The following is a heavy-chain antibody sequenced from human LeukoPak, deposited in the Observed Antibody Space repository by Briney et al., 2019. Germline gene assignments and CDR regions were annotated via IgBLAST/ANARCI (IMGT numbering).Heavy chain of an antibody. CDR3: AKGSSSSRPYYFDY. J-gene: IGHJ4*02. CDR1: GFTFSSYA. CDR2: ITGSGGST. D-gene: IGHD6-6*01. Sequence: PGGSLRPFCAASGFTFSSYAMSWVRQTPGKGLEWVSAITGSGGSTYYADSVKGRFTISRDNSKDTLYLQMNSLRAEDTAVYYCAKGSSSSRPYYFDYWGQGTLVTVSS. V-gene: IGHV3-23*01.